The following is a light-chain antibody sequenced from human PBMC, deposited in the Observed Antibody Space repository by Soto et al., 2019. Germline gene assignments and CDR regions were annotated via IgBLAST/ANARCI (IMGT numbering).Light chain of an antibody. J-gene: IGLJ1*01. CDR1: SSDVGGYNY. CDR3: SSYTSSSTLEV. Sequence: QSALTQPASVSGSPGQSITISCTGTSSDVGGYNYVSWYQQHPGKAPKLMIYEVSNRPSGVSNRFSGSKSGNTASLTISGLQAEDEADYYCSSYTSSSTLEVFGTGTQLPS. V-gene: IGLV2-14*01. CDR2: EVS.